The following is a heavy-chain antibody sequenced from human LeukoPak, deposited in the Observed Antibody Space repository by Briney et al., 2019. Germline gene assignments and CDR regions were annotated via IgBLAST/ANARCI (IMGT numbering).Heavy chain of an antibody. D-gene: IGHD5-24*01. J-gene: IGHJ4*02. V-gene: IGHV4-59*13. CDR2: IQYSGST. Sequence: KPSETLSLTCSVSGGAISSFYWIWIRQPPGKGLEWIGCIQYSGSTEYNPSLESRVTISVDTSENQFSLKLTSVTAADTALYYCARGYGYNSEYWGQGTLVTVSP. CDR1: GGAISSFY. CDR3: ARGYGYNSEY.